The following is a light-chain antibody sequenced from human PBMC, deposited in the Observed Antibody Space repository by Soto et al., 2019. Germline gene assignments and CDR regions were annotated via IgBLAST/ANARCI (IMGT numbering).Light chain of an antibody. V-gene: IGLV2-14*03. CDR3: SSYTSTSTYV. CDR1: SSDVGGYKS. Sequence: QSALTQPASVSGSPGQSITISCTGTSSDVGGYKSASWYQQHPGKAPKLLIYNVSNRPSGISDRFSGSWSGDTASLTISGLQADDEADYYCSSYTSTSTYVFGTGTKLTVL. CDR2: NVS. J-gene: IGLJ1*01.